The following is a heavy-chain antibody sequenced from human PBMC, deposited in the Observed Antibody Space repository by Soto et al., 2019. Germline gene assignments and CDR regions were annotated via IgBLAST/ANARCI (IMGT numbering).Heavy chain of an antibody. V-gene: IGHV3-30-3*01. J-gene: IGHJ4*02. Sequence: GGSLRLSCAASGFSFSISPIHWVRQAPCKGPEWVALISYDGTNKFYADSVKGRFTISRDNSKSTLYLQVDTLRPEDAAVYYCARDPKNSGRQYWAFKYFDSWGQRTLVGVSS. CDR1: GFSFSISP. CDR2: ISYDGTNK. CDR3: ARDPKNSGRQYWAFKYFDS. D-gene: IGHD2-8*02.